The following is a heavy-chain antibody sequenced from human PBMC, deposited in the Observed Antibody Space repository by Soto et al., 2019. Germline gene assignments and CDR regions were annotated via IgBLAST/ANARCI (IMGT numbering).Heavy chain of an antibody. V-gene: IGHV1-18*01. J-gene: IGHJ5*02. Sequence: QVQLVQSGAEVKKPGASVKVSCKASGYTFTSYGISWVRQAPGQGLEWMGWISAYNGNTNYAQKLQGRVTMTTDTSTSTVYMEMRSLRSEDTAVYYCARPIVAVVGTGEGFDPWGQGPLVTVSS. CDR1: GYTFTSYG. D-gene: IGHD6-19*01. CDR3: ARPIVAVVGTGEGFDP. CDR2: ISAYNGNT.